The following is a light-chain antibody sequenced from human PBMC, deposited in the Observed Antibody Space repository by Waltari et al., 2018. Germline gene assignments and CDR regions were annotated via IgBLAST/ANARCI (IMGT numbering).Light chain of an antibody. CDR3: QQYASSPA. CDR1: KIVTNNY. V-gene: IGKV3-20*01. Sequence: SSRASKIVTNNYLACYQQQPRPPPILLIFAACSRAAGTPESCSGSGSGTDFTLTISRLDPDDFAVYYRQQYASSPAFGQGTKLEIK. CDR2: AAC. J-gene: IGKJ2*01.